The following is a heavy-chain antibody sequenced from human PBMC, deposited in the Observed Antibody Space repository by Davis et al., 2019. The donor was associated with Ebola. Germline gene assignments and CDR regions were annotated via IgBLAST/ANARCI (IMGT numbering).Heavy chain of an antibody. CDR2: IIPILGIA. CDR1: GGTFSSYA. D-gene: IGHD3-3*01. J-gene: IGHJ6*02. V-gene: IGHV1-69*04. CDR3: ARGRITIFGVVKGMDV. Sequence: AASVKVSCKASGGTFSSYAISWVRQAPGQGLEWMGRIIPILGIANYAQKFQGRVTITADKSTSTAYMELSSLRSEDTAVYYCARGRITIFGVVKGMDVWGQGTTVTVSS.